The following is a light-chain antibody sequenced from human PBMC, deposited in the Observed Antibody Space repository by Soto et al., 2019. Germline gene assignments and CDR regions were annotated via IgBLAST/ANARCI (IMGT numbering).Light chain of an antibody. Sequence: EIVLRPARATQLKNPGERATLSCRASQTIASRYLAWYQHQPGQAPRLLIYRTFARAPGIPDRFSGGGSGTDFTLTISRLEREDFAVYYCQQYDTSPPTFGQGTRLEIK. CDR1: QTIASRY. CDR3: QQYDTSPPT. J-gene: IGKJ5*01. V-gene: IGKV3-20*01. CDR2: RTF.